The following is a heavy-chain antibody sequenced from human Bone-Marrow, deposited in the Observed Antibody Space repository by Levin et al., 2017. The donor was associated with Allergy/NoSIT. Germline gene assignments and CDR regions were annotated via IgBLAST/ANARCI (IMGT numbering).Heavy chain of an antibody. CDR3: ARDCTNGVCSPDY. CDR1: GFTFSSYW. J-gene: IGHJ4*02. Sequence: SGGSLRLSCAASGFTFSSYWMSWVRQAPGKGLEWVANIKQDGSEKYYADSVKGRFTISRDNAKNSLYLQMNSLRAEDTAVYYCARDCTNGVCSPDYWGQGTLVTVSS. D-gene: IGHD2-8*01. CDR2: IKQDGSEK. V-gene: IGHV3-7*01.